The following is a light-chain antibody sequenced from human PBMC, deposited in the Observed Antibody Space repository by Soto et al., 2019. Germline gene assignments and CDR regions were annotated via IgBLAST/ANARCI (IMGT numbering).Light chain of an antibody. Sequence: QSALTQPASVSGSPGQSITISCTGTSSDIGSYNLVSWYQQHPGKAPKVIIYEGNERPSGVSNRFSGSKSGNTASPTISGLQAEDEADYCCCSYAGSMTWVFGGGTKLTVL. CDR2: EGN. V-gene: IGLV2-23*01. CDR3: CSYAGSMTWV. J-gene: IGLJ3*02. CDR1: SSDIGSYNL.